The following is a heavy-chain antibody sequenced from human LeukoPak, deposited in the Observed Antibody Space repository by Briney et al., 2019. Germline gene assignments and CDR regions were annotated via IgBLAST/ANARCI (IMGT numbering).Heavy chain of an antibody. V-gene: IGHV1-8*01. D-gene: IGHD6-6*01. J-gene: IGHJ5*02. Sequence: PEASVKVSCTASGYTFTSYDINWVRQATGQGLEWMGWMNPNSGNTGYAQKFQGRVTMTRNTSISTAYMELSSLRSEDTAVYYCARGEYSSSPGNWFDPWGQGTLVTVSS. CDR3: ARGEYSSSPGNWFDP. CDR2: MNPNSGNT. CDR1: GYTFTSYD.